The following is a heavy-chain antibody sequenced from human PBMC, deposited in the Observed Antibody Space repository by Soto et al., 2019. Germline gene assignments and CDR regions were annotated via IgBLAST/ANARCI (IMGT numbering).Heavy chain of an antibody. Sequence: ASVKVSCKASGYTFTSYGISWVRQAPGQGLEWMGWISAYNGNTNYAQKLQGRVTMTTDTSTSTAYMELRSLRSDDTAVYYCARDPNYYGSGRIEYWGQGTRVTVSS. D-gene: IGHD3-10*01. J-gene: IGHJ4*02. V-gene: IGHV1-18*01. CDR1: GYTFTSYG. CDR2: ISAYNGNT. CDR3: ARDPNYYGSGRIEY.